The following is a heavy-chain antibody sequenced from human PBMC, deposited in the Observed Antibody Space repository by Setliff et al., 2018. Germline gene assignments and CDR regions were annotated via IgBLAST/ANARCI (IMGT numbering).Heavy chain of an antibody. CDR1: GGTFSSYA. V-gene: IGHV1-69*10. J-gene: IGHJ4*02. CDR3: ARVTVAVAGYFDF. D-gene: IGHD6-19*01. CDR2: IIPILGIA. Sequence: SVKVSCKASGGTFSSYAISRVRQAPGQGLEWMGGIIPILGIANYAQKFQGRVTMTSDTSTSTAYMELRSLRSDDTAVYYCARVTVAVAGYFDFWGQGTLVTVS.